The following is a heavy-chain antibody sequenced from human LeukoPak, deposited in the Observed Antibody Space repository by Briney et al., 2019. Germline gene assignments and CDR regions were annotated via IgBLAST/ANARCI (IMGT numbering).Heavy chain of an antibody. CDR2: IAAYNSNT. CDR3: ARNSSGYSSPFDY. CDR1: VCTFTNYG. J-gene: IGHJ4*02. D-gene: IGHD3-22*01. Sequence: GASVSVSFTPSVCTFTNYGITWVGQAPGQGREWMVWIAAYNSNTNYAQQFQDTVTMTTDTSTSTGYLELRSLRSDDTAVYYCARNSSGYSSPFDYWGQGTLVIVSS. V-gene: IGHV1-18*01.